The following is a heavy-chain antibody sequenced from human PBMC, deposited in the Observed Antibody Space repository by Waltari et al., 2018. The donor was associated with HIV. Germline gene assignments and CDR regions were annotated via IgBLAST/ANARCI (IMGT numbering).Heavy chain of an antibody. CDR2: IALDDDQ. D-gene: IGHD6-13*01. J-gene: IGHJ6*02. Sequence: QVTLRESGPALVKPTQTLTLTCTFSGFSLSTSGMCVSWIRQPPGKALEWLARIALDDDQYYSTSLKTRLTIAKETSKNQVVLTMTNMDPVDTATYYCAAAGTSAPHNGYYYYGMDVWGQGTTVTVSS. CDR3: AAAGTSAPHNGYYYYGMDV. CDR1: GFSLSTSGMC. V-gene: IGHV2-70*15.